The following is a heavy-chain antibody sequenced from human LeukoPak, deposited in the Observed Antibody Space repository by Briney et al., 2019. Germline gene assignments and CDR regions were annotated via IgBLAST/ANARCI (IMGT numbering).Heavy chain of an antibody. CDR2: ISSASTYI. J-gene: IGHJ4*02. V-gene: IGHV3-21*04. Sequence: GGSLRLSCAASGFSFSDYSMNWVRQAPGKGLEWVSSISSASTYIYYADSMKGRFTISRDNAENSLYLQMNSLRAEDTAVYYCAAGWYFDYWGQGTLVTVSS. CDR1: GFSFSDYS. D-gene: IGHD6-19*01. CDR3: AAGWYFDY.